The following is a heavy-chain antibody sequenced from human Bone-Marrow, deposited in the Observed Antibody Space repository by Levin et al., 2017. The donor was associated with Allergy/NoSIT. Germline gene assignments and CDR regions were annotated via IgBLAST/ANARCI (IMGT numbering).Heavy chain of an antibody. D-gene: IGHD6-19*01. CDR3: ARAPGPTLVEAVAGFDY. V-gene: IGHV3-74*01. CDR1: GFTFSSYW. Sequence: GGSLRLSCEASGFTFSSYWMHWVRQVPGKGLVWVSRIDSHGDSTIYADSVKGRFTMSRDNAKNTLYLQMNSLRAEDTAVYYCARAPGPTLVEAVAGFDYWGRGILVTVSS. J-gene: IGHJ4*02. CDR2: IDSHGDST.